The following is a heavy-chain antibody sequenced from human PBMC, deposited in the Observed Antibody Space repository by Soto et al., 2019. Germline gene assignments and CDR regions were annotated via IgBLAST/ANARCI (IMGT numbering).Heavy chain of an antibody. V-gene: IGHV4-39*01. D-gene: IGHD1-7*01. Sequence: ASETLSLTCSVSGGSISSYYWGWIRQPPGKGLEWIGSIYYSGSTYYNPSLKSRVTISVDTSKNQFSLKLSSVTAADTALYYCARLNAGTTYYYYGMDVWGQGTTVTVSS. CDR2: IYYSGST. CDR1: GGSISSYY. CDR3: ARLNAGTTYYYYGMDV. J-gene: IGHJ6*02.